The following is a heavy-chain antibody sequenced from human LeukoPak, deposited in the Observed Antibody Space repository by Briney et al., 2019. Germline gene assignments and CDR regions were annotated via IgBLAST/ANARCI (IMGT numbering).Heavy chain of an antibody. CDR1: NGSISSYH. Sequence: PSETLSLTCTVSNGSISSYHWSWVRQPPGKGLEWIGYILTSGTTNYNPSLKSRLTISVDTSKNQFTLKLSSVTAADTAVYYCASLRVSGSYLYYFDYWGQRTLVTVSS. CDR2: ILTSGTT. CDR3: ASLRVSGSYLYYFDY. V-gene: IGHV4-4*09. J-gene: IGHJ4*02. D-gene: IGHD1-26*01.